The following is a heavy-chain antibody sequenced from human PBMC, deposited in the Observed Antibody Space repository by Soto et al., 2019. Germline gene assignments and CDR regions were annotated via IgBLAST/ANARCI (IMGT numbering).Heavy chain of an antibody. CDR2: IYPGDSDT. CDR3: ARPISSSSYYYYGMDV. J-gene: IGHJ6*02. CDR1: GYSFTSYW. V-gene: IGHV5-51*01. D-gene: IGHD6-6*01. Sequence: PGESLKISCKGSGYSFTSYWIGWVRQMPGKGLEWMGIIYPGDSDTRYSPSFQGQVTISADKSISTAYLQWSSLKASDTAMYYCARPISSSSYYYYGMDVWGQGTTVTVSS.